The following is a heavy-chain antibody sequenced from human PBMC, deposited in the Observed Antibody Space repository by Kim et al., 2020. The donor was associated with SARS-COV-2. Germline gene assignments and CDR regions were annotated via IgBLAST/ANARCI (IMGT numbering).Heavy chain of an antibody. J-gene: IGHJ4*02. Sequence: SETLSLTCAVYGGSLSGHYWSWIRQPPGKGLEWIGDINLSGRTNYNPSLKSRATLSIDTSKNQFSLELTSVTAADSVMYYCARGRHIFMVGGVIRSAPFDSWGQGTLVTVSS. CDR1: GGSLSGHY. CDR3: ARGRHIFMVGGVIRSAPFDS. CDR2: INLSGRT. D-gene: IGHD3-10*01. V-gene: IGHV4-34*01.